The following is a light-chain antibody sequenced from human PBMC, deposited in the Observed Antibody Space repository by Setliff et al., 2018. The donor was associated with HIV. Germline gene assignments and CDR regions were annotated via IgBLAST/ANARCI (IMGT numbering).Light chain of an antibody. CDR2: GAS. V-gene: IGKV3-20*01. CDR3: QQYGRSPDT. J-gene: IGKJ1*01. Sequence: IVLTQSPGTLSLSPGERATLSCRASQSVSSSYLAWYQQKPGQAPRLLIYGASSRATGIPDRFSGSGSGTDFTLTISRLEPEDFAVYYCQQYGRSPDTFGQGTKVDI. CDR1: QSVSSSY.